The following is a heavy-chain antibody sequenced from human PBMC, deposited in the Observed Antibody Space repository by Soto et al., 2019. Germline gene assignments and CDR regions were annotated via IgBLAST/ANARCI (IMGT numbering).Heavy chain of an antibody. CDR1: GFTFSSYS. J-gene: IGHJ4*02. V-gene: IGHV3-48*01. CDR3: ARDVLLWFGELLPYFDY. Sequence: EVQLVESGGGLVQPGGSLRLSCAASGFTFSSYSMNWVRQAPGKGLEWVSYISSSSSTIYYADSVKGRFTISRDNAKNSLYLQMNSLRAEDTAVYYCARDVLLWFGELLPYFDYWGQGTLVTVSS. CDR2: ISSSSSTI. D-gene: IGHD3-10*01.